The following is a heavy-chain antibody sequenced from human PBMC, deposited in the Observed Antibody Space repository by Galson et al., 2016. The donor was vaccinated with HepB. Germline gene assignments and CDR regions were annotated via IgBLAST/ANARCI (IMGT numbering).Heavy chain of an antibody. V-gene: IGHV5-51*01. CDR2: THPGDSET. D-gene: IGHD6-25*01. J-gene: IGHJ3*01. Sequence: QSGAEVKKPGESLRISCKGSGYDFKTYWIAWVRQMPGKGLEWMGITHPGDSETKNSPSFQGLVFISADTSVSTTYLHLSSLKAADTAMYYCARLASGTWGDAFDVWGQGTMVTVSS. CDR3: ARLASGTWGDAFDV. CDR1: GYDFKTYW.